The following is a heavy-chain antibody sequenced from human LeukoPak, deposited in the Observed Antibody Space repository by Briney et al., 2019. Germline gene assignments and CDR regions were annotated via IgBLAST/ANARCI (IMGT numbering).Heavy chain of an antibody. V-gene: IGHV3-23*01. J-gene: IGHJ4*02. CDR2: ISGGGGWT. CDR3: AKESTYYYGSGSYLAG. CDR1: GFTFSSYA. D-gene: IGHD3-10*01. Sequence: GGSLRLSCAASGFTFSSYAMTWVRQAPGKGLEWVSSISGGGGWTYYADPVKGRFTISRDNSKNTLYLQMNSLRAEDTAIYYCAKESTYYYGSGSYLAGWGQGTLVPVSS.